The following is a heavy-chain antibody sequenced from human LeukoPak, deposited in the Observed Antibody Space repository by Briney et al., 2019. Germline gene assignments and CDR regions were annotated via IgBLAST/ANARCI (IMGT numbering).Heavy chain of an antibody. D-gene: IGHD3-3*01. V-gene: IGHV1-2*02. CDR3: ARGASLEWSLTNDY. CDR2: INPNSGGT. Sequence: ASVKVSCKASGYTFTGYYMHWVRQSPGQGLEWMGWINPNSGGTNYAQKFQGRVTMTRDTSISTAYMELSRLRSDDTAVYYCARGASLEWSLTNDYWGQGTLVTVSS. J-gene: IGHJ4*02. CDR1: GYTFTGYY.